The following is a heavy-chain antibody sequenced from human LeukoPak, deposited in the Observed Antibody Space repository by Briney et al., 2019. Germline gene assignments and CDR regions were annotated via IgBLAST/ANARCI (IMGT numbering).Heavy chain of an antibody. Sequence: GGSLRLSCAASGFTFSSYAMHWVRQAPGKGLEWVAVISYDGSNKYYADSVKGRLTISRDNSKNTLYLQMNSLRAEDTAVYYCARDSGDTAMGAYWGQGTLVTVSS. CDR2: ISYDGSNK. J-gene: IGHJ4*02. CDR1: GFTFSSYA. CDR3: ARDSGDTAMGAY. V-gene: IGHV3-30-3*01. D-gene: IGHD5-18*01.